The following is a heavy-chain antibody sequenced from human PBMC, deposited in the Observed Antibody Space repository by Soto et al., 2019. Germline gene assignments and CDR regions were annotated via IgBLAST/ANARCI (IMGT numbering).Heavy chain of an antibody. V-gene: IGHV3-11*06. J-gene: IGHJ4*02. CDR3: ARVELPPTDFVY. CDR2: ISSSSSYT. D-gene: IGHD1-7*01. CDR1: GFTFSDYY. Sequence: QVQLVESGGGLVKPGGSLRLSCAASGFTFSDYYMSWIRQAPGTGLEWVSYISSSSSYTNYADSVKGRFTISRDNAKNSLYLQMTSLRAEDTDVYDCARVELPPTDFVYWGQGSLVNVYS.